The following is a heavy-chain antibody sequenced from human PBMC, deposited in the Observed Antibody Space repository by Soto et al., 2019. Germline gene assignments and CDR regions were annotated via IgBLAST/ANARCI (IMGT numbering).Heavy chain of an antibody. CDR2: ISGSGGST. CDR1: GFTFSTYA. V-gene: IGHV3-23*01. D-gene: IGHD3-22*01. J-gene: IGHJ4*02. CDR3: AKVGDASGYYYDFDY. Sequence: GGSLRLSCAASGFTFSTYAMSWVRQAPGKGLEWVSAISGSGGSTNYADSVKGRFTTSRDNSKNTLYLQMNRLRAEDTAVYYCAKVGDASGYYYDFDYWGQGTLVTVSS.